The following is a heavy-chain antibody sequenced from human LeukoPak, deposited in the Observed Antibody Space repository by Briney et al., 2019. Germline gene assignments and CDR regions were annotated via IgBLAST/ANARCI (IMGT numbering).Heavy chain of an antibody. CDR1: GYTFTSYG. V-gene: IGHV1-18*04. Sequence: ASVKVSCKASGYTFTSYGISWVRQASGHGLEWMGWISAYNGNTNYAQKLQGRVTMTTDTSTSTAYMELRSLRSDDTAVYYCARTGLGIWYWYFDLWGRGTLVTVSS. J-gene: IGHJ2*01. CDR3: ARTGLGIWYWYFDL. D-gene: IGHD7-27*01. CDR2: ISAYNGNT.